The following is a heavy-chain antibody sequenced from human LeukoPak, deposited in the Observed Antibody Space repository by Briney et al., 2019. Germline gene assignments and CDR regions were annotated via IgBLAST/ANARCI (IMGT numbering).Heavy chain of an antibody. Sequence: PSETLSLTCTVSGGSMTTDSWNWIRLPTGKGLEWMGRICASGNTNHNPSLFTRVTMSTDTSENQFSLKLDSVTAADTAVYFCARAPVQDLSFVGWFDSWGQGTRVIVSS. V-gene: IGHV4-4*07. CDR3: ARAPVQDLSFVGWFDS. CDR2: ICASGNT. D-gene: IGHD1-26*01. J-gene: IGHJ5*01. CDR1: GGSMTTDS.